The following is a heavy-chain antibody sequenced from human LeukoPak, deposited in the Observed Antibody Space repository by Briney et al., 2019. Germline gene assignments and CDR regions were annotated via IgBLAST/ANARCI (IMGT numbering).Heavy chain of an antibody. J-gene: IGHJ4*02. CDR1: GGSFSGYY. CDR3: ARMVTYYYGSGSQRLDDY. CDR2: INHSGST. D-gene: IGHD3-10*01. Sequence: SETLSLTCTVYGGSFSGYYWSWIRQPPGKGLEWIGEINHSGSTNYNPSLKSRVTISVDTSKNQFSLKLSSVTAADTAVYYCARMVTYYYGSGSQRLDDYWGQGTLVTVSS. V-gene: IGHV4-34*01.